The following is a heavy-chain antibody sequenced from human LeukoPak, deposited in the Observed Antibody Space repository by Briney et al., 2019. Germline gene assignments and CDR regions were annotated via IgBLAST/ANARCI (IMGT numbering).Heavy chain of an antibody. CDR1: GGSFSGYA. D-gene: IGHD2-2*01. J-gene: IGHJ6*02. Sequence: SVKVSCKASGGSFSGYAISWVRQAPGQGLEWMGRIIPIFGIANYAQKFQGRVTITADKSTSTAYMELSSLRSEDTAVYYCASLYCSSTSCYQPSGGMDVWGQATTVTVSS. CDR3: ASLYCSSTSCYQPSGGMDV. CDR2: IIPIFGIA. V-gene: IGHV1-69*04.